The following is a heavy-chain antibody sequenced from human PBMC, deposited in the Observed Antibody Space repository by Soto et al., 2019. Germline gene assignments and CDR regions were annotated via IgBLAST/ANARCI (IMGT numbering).Heavy chain of an antibody. V-gene: IGHV1-2*04. Sequence: ASVKVSCKASGYTFTGYYMHWVRQAPGQGLEWMGWINPNSGGTNYAQKFQGWVTMTRDTSISTAYMELSRLRSDDTAVYYCARYSGSYYFYYGMDVWGQGTTVTVSS. CDR1: GYTFTGYY. J-gene: IGHJ6*02. D-gene: IGHD1-26*01. CDR2: INPNSGGT. CDR3: ARYSGSYYFYYGMDV.